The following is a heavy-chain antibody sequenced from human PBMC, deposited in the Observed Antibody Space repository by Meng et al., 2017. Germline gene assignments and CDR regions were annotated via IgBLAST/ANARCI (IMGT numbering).Heavy chain of an antibody. V-gene: IGHV4-34*01. CDR1: GGSFSGYY. J-gene: IGHJ2*01. D-gene: IGHD1-1*01. Sequence: QAQQWGAVLLKPSETLSLTCAVYGGSFSGYYWSWIRQPPGKGLEWIGEINHSGSTNYNPSLKSRVTISVDTSKNQFSLKLSSVTAADTAVYYCARGRSGTWPWYFDLWGRGTLVTVSS. CDR3: ARGRSGTWPWYFDL. CDR2: INHSGST.